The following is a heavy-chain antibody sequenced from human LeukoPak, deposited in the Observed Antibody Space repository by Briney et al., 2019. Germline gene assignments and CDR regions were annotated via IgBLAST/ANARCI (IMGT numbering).Heavy chain of an antibody. CDR1: GFTFSSYS. CDR3: ARGDYVLIDY. D-gene: IGHD4-17*01. CDR2: ISSSSSTI. Sequence: GGSLRLSCAASGFTFSSYSMNWVRQAPGKGLEWVSYISSSSSTIYYADPVKGRFTISRDNAKNSLYLQMNSLRAEDTAVYYCARGDYVLIDYWGQGTLVTVSS. V-gene: IGHV3-48*01. J-gene: IGHJ4*02.